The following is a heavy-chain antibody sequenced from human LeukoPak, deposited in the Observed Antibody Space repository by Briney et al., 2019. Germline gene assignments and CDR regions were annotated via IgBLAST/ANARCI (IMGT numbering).Heavy chain of an antibody. CDR3: AKDNNALSYYYYYMDV. CDR1: GFTFSSYS. Sequence: GGSLRLSRAASGFTFSSYSMNWVRQAPGKGLEWVSSISSSSSYIYYADSVKGRFTISRDNSKNTLYLQMNSLRAEDTAVYYCAKDNNALSYYYYYMDVWGKGTTVTVSS. CDR2: ISSSSSYI. V-gene: IGHV3-21*04. D-gene: IGHD2-2*01. J-gene: IGHJ6*03.